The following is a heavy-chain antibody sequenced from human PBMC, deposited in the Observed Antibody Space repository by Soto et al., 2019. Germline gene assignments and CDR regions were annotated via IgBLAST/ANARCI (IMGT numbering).Heavy chain of an antibody. D-gene: IGHD1-26*01. J-gene: IGHJ4*02. Sequence: SETLSLTCTVSGGSISSGDYYWSWIRQPPGKGLEWIGYIYYSGSAYYNPSLKSRVTISVDTSKNQFSLKLSSVTAADTAVYYCAREGGIVGATTVDYWGQGTLVTVS. V-gene: IGHV4-30-4*01. CDR3: AREGGIVGATTVDY. CDR1: GGSISSGDYY. CDR2: IYYSGSA.